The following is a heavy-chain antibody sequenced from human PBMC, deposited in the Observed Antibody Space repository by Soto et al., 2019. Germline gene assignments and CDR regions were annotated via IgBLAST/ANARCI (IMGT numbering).Heavy chain of an antibody. CDR2: ISYDGSNK. V-gene: IGHV3-30*18. Sequence: QVQLVESGGGMVQPGRSLRLSCAASGFTFSSYGMHWVRQAPGKGLEWVAVISYDGSNKYYADSVKGRFTISRDNSKNTLYLQMNSLRAEDTAVYYCAKGTRGYYGMDVWGQGTTVTVSS. D-gene: IGHD1-1*01. J-gene: IGHJ6*02. CDR1: GFTFSSYG. CDR3: AKGTRGYYGMDV.